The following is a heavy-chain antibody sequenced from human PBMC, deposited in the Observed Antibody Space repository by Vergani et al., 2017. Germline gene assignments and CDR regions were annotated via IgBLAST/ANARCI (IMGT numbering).Heavy chain of an antibody. V-gene: IGHV7-4-1*02. J-gene: IGHJ5*02. CDR2: INTNTGNP. D-gene: IGHD6-13*01. CDR1: GYTLSRYS. Sequence: QVQLVQSGSELKKPGASVKVSCKASGYTLSRYSIYWVRQAPGQGLEWMGWINTNTGNPTYAQGFTGRFVFSLDTSVSTAYLQISSLNAEDTAVYYCARDEQQLTEGLFDPWGQGTLVTVSS. CDR3: ARDEQQLTEGLFDP.